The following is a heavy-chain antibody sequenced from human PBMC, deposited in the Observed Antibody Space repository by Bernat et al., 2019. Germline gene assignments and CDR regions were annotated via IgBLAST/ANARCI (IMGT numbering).Heavy chain of an antibody. CDR1: GFTFSSYA. J-gene: IGHJ6*02. CDR3: ARDGVIEAAYYGMDV. V-gene: IGHV3-30-3*01. Sequence: QVQLVESGGGVVQPGRSLRLSCAASGFTFSSYAIHWVRQAPGKGLEWVAVISYDGSNKYYADSVKGRFTISRDNSKNTLYLQMNSLRAEDTAVYYCARDGVIEAAYYGMDVWGQGTTVTVSS. CDR2: ISYDGSNK. D-gene: IGHD3-10*01.